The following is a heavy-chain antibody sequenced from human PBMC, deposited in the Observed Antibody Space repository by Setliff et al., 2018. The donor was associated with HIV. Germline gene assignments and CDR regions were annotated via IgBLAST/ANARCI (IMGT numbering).Heavy chain of an antibody. J-gene: IGHJ3*02. V-gene: IGHV4-34*01. CDR2: INHSGST. CDR1: GGSFSGYY. CDR3: ARVPPQVPGVAFDI. D-gene: IGHD3-10*01. Sequence: SETLSLTCAVYGGSFSGYYWNWVRQTPGKGLEWIGEINHSGSTNSNPSLKSRVTISVDTSKNQFSLKLSSVTAADTAVYYCARVPPQVPGVAFDIWGQGTMVTVSS.